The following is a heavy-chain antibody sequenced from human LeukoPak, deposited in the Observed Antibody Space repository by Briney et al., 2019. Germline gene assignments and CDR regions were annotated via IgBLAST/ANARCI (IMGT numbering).Heavy chain of an antibody. CDR3: ARDRYGDGFAHFDY. V-gene: IGHV1-2*02. Sequence: ASVKVSCEASGYTSTSYAMHWVRQAPGQGLEWMGWITPSGGTNYPQKFQGRVAITRDTSITTAYMDLSRLTSDDTAVYYCARDRYGDGFAHFDYWGQGALVTVSS. J-gene: IGHJ4*02. D-gene: IGHD5-24*01. CDR2: ITPSGGT. CDR1: GYTSTSYA.